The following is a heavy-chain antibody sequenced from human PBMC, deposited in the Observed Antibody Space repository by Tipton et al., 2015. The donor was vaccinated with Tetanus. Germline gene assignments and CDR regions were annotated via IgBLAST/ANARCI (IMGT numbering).Heavy chain of an antibody. CDR3: ASHYGSGSDDAFDI. V-gene: IGHV4-4*07. CDR1: GGSISSYY. Sequence: TLSLTCTVSGGSISSYYWSWIRQPVGKGLEWIGHIYTSGGTNYNPSLKSRVTMSVDTSKNQFSLKLSSVTAADTAVYYCASHYGSGSDDAFDIWGQGTMVTVSS. D-gene: IGHD3-10*01. CDR2: IYTSGGT. J-gene: IGHJ3*02.